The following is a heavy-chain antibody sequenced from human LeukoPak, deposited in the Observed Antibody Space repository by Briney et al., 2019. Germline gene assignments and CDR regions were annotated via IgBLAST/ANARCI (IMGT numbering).Heavy chain of an antibody. CDR3: ARWSVVVTAYFDY. V-gene: IGHV3-11*04. D-gene: IGHD2-21*02. J-gene: IGHJ4*02. CDR2: ISSSGSTI. CDR1: GFTFSDYY. Sequence: GGSLRLSCAASGFTFSDYYMSWIRQAPGKGLEWVSYISSSGSTIYYADSVKGRFTISRDNAKNSLYLQMNSLRAEDTAVYYCARWSVVVTAYFDYWGQGTLVTVSS.